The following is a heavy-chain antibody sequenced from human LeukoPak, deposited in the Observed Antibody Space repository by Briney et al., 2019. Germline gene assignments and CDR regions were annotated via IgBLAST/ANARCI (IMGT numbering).Heavy chain of an antibody. Sequence: GGSLRLSCAASGFTFSSYWMSWVRQAPGKGLEWVANIKQDGGEKYYVDSVKGRFTISRDNAKNSLYLQMNSLRAEDTAVYYCARGSPRYCSGGSCYSETKYYFDYWGQGTLVTVSS. CDR2: IKQDGGEK. CDR3: ARGSPRYCSGGSCYSETKYYFDY. CDR1: GFTFSSYW. J-gene: IGHJ4*02. D-gene: IGHD2-15*01. V-gene: IGHV3-7*03.